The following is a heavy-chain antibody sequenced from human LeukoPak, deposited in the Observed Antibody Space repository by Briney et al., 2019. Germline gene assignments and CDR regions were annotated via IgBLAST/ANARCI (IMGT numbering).Heavy chain of an antibody. CDR2: INHSGST. Sequence: TTSETLSLTCAVYGGSFSGYYWSWIRQPPGKGLEWIGEINHSGSTNYNPSLKSRVTISVDTSKNHFSLKLSSVTAADTAVYYCSRREGLFRRAFDYWGQGTLVTVSS. CDR3: SRREGLFRRAFDY. D-gene: IGHD1-26*01. V-gene: IGHV4-34*01. J-gene: IGHJ4*02. CDR1: GGSFSGYY.